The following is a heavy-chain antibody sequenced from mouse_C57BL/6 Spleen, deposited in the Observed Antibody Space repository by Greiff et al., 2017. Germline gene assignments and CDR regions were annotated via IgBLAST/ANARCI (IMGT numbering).Heavy chain of an antibody. Sequence: QVQLQQPGTELVKPGASVKLSCKASGYTFTSYWMHWVKQRPGQGLEWIGNINPSNSGTNYNEKFKSKATLTVDKSSSTAYMQLSSLTSEDSAVYYCAREEEDSAGPYFDYWGQGTTLTVSS. CDR3: AREEEDSAGPYFDY. D-gene: IGHD3-2*02. V-gene: IGHV1-53*01. CDR2: INPSNSGT. CDR1: GYTFTSYW. J-gene: IGHJ2*01.